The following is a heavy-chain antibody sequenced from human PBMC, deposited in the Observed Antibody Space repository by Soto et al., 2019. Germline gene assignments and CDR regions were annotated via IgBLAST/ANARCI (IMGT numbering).Heavy chain of an antibody. V-gene: IGHV5-51*01. CDR2: IFTRDSET. CDR1: GHLFNNHW. D-gene: IGHD3-10*01. J-gene: IGHJ5*02. CDR3: ARGYFDSGHGYDL. Sequence: EQLEQSGAEVKKPGESLKISCKGPGHLFNNHWIGWVRQTPGKGLEWMGLIFTRDSETKTSPSFQGHVSFSVDNSINTVYLQWTSLKTTDTCIYFCARGYFDSGHGYDLWGQGTLVTVSS.